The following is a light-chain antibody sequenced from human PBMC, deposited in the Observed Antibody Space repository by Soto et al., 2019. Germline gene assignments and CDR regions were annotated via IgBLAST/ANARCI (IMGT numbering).Light chain of an antibody. CDR2: GAS. V-gene: IGKV3-20*01. CDR1: QSVTTSY. CDR3: QQYDTSPAST. Sequence: EIVLTQSPGTLSLSPGERATLSCRASQSVTTSYLGWYQQKPGQAPRLLIYGASNRAAGIPDRFSGSGSGTDFTLTISRLEPEDFAVYYCQQYDTSPASTFGQGTKVEIK. J-gene: IGKJ1*01.